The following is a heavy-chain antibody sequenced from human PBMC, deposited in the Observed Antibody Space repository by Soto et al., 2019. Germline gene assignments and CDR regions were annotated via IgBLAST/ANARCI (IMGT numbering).Heavy chain of an antibody. CDR2: SRDKADSYST. CDR1: GFTFSAHL. CDR3: ARNYYDSSGYGYYLDY. V-gene: IGHV3-72*01. D-gene: IGHD3-22*01. Sequence: EVQLMESGGGLVQPGGSVRLSCVVSGFTFSAHLMDWVRQAPGQGLEWVGRSRDKADSYSTEYAASVKGRFTISRDDSKNSLYLQMNSLKTEDTAVYYCARNYYDSSGYGYYLDYWGQGTLVTVSS. J-gene: IGHJ4*02.